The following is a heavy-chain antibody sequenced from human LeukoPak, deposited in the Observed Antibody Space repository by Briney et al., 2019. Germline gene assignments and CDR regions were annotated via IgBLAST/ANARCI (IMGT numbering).Heavy chain of an antibody. V-gene: IGHV3-20*04. CDR2: INWNGGTA. CDR1: GFTFSSYG. J-gene: IGHJ4*02. Sequence: GRSLRLSCAASGFTFSSYGMHWVRQAPGKGLEWVSGINWNGGTAGYADSVRGRFTISRDNAKNSLYLQMNSLRAEDTAFYYCARNFGGGDRSGPFYWGQGTLVTVSS. D-gene: IGHD3-22*01. CDR3: ARNFGGGDRSGPFY.